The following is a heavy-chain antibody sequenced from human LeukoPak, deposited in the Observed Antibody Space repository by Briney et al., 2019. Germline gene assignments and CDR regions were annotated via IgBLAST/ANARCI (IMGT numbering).Heavy chain of an antibody. CDR3: AAAGGDCSSTSCYDY. V-gene: IGHV1-58*02. Sequence: ASVKVSCKASGFTFTSSAMQWVRQAHGQRLEWIGWIVVGSGNTNYAQKFQERVTITRDMSTSTAYMELSSLRSEDTAVYYCAAAGGDCSSTSCYDYWGQGTLVTVSS. J-gene: IGHJ4*02. CDR2: IVVGSGNT. D-gene: IGHD2-2*01. CDR1: GFTFTSSA.